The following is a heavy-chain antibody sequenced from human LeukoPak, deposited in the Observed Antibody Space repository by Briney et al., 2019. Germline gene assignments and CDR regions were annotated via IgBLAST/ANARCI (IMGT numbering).Heavy chain of an antibody. V-gene: IGHV3-15*01. J-gene: IGHJ4*02. CDR1: GFTFSNAW. D-gene: IGHD2-8*01. Sequence: KTGGCLRLSCAASGFTFSNAWMSWVRQAPGKGLEWVGRIKSKTDGGTTDYAAPVKGRFTISRDDSKNTLYLQMNSLRAEDTAVYYCAKDPDCTSGICCTFFDYWGQGTLVTVSS. CDR3: AKDPDCTSGICCTFFDY. CDR2: IKSKTDGGTT.